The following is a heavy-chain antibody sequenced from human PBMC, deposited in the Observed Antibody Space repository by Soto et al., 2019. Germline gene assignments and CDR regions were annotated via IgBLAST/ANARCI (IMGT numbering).Heavy chain of an antibody. J-gene: IGHJ4*02. CDR2: ISGSGGST. D-gene: IGHD2-21*01. Sequence: GGSLRLSCAASGFTFSSYAMSWVRQAPGKGLEWVSAISGSGGSTYYADSVKGRFTISRDNSKNTLYPQMNSLRAEDTAVYYCAKDQHAYCGGDCPFDYWGQGTLVTVSS. CDR1: GFTFSSYA. CDR3: AKDQHAYCGGDCPFDY. V-gene: IGHV3-23*01.